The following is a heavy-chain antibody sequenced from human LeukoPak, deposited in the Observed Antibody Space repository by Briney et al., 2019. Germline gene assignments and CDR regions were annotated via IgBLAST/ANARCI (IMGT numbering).Heavy chain of an antibody. CDR1: GFTFSSYS. J-gene: IGHJ3*02. Sequence: GGSLRLSCAASGFTFSSYSMNWVRQAPGKGLEWVSAISGSGGSTYYADSVKGRFTISRDNSKNTLYLQMNSLRAEDTAVYYCAKVVSSGWYGYAFDIWGQGTMVTVSS. CDR3: AKVVSSGWYGYAFDI. V-gene: IGHV3-23*01. CDR2: ISGSGGST. D-gene: IGHD6-19*01.